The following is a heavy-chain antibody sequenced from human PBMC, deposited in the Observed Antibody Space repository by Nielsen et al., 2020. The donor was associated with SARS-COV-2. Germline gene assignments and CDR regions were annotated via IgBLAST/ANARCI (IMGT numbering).Heavy chain of an antibody. Sequence: SETLSLTCTVSGGSISGYYWNWIRQPPGKGLEWIGYIYFSGSTTYNPSLKSRVTISVDKSKSHFSLKLNSVTASDTADYYCARGKRGVAFDVWGQGSMVTVSS. J-gene: IGHJ3*01. V-gene: IGHV4-59*01. CDR3: ARGKRGVAFDV. CDR1: GGSISGYY. CDR2: IYFSGST. D-gene: IGHD3-10*01.